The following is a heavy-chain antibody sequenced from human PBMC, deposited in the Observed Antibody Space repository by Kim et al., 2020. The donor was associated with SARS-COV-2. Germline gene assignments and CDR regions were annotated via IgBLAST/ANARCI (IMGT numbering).Heavy chain of an antibody. CDR3: AKDPSVVVTASDGMDV. J-gene: IGHJ6*02. V-gene: IGHV3-23*01. D-gene: IGHD2-21*02. Sequence: SVKGRFTISRDNSKNTLYLQMTSLRAEDTAVYYWAKDPSVVVTASDGMDVWGQGTTVTVSS.